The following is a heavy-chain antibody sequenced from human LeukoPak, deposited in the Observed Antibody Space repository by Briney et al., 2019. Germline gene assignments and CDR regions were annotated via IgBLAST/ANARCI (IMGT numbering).Heavy chain of an antibody. CDR3: AKCSASCYNDAFDT. V-gene: IGHV3-23*01. CDR1: GFTFSSFA. J-gene: IGHJ3*02. Sequence: PGGSLRPSCAASGFTFSSFAMNWVRQAPGKGLECVSYIRGGGAGTRYADPVRGRFTISRDNSKNTLYLQMDSLSVEDTATYYCAKCSASCYNDAFDTWGQGTMVTVSS. D-gene: IGHD3-10*02. CDR2: IRGGGAGT.